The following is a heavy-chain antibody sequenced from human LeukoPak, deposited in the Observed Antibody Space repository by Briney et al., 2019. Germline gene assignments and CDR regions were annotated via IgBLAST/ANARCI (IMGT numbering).Heavy chain of an antibody. D-gene: IGHD5-18*01. CDR1: GFTFSGYA. Sequence: GGSLRLSSAASGFTFSGYAMSWVRQAPGKGLEWVSAISGSGGSTYYADSVKGRFTISRDNSKNTLYLQMNSLRAEDTAVYYCAKGVRDSYGTYYYYMDVWGKGTTVTVSS. CDR3: AKGVRDSYGTYYYYMDV. V-gene: IGHV3-23*01. CDR2: ISGSGGST. J-gene: IGHJ6*03.